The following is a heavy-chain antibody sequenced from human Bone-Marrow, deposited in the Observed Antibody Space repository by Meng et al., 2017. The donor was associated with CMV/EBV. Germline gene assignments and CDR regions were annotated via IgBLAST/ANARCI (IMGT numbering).Heavy chain of an antibody. CDR3: ARVFTSFAFDI. CDR1: DGSISSYY. D-gene: IGHD1-26*01. V-gene: IGHV4-59*01. J-gene: IGHJ3*02. CDR2: IYYSGST. Sequence: GSLRLSCTVSDGSISSYYWSWIRQPPGKGLEWIGYIYYSGSTNYNPSLKSRVTISVDTSKNQFSLKLSSVTAADTAVYYCARVFTSFAFDIWGQGTMVTVSS.